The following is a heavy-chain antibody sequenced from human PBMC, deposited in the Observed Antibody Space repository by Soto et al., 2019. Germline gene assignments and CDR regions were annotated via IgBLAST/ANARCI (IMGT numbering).Heavy chain of an antibody. CDR1: GGSISSGDYY. D-gene: IGHD2-21*01. J-gene: IGHJ4*02. CDR2: IYYSGST. CDR3: TRGGDAYKNGH. V-gene: IGHV4-30-4*02. Sequence: SETLSLTCTVSGGSISSGDYYWSWIRQPPGKGLEWIGYIYYSGSTYYNPPLKSRVTMSVDTSKNQFSLKLTSVNAADTAVYYCTRGGDAYKNGHWGQGTLVTVSS.